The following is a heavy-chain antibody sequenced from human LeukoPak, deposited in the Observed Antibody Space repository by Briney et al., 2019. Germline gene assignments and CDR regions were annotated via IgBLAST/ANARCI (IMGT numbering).Heavy chain of an antibody. CDR2: FDPENGKT. Sequence: ASVNVSRKVCGHTLRDLSMHWVRQAPGKGREGMVGFDPENGKTVYAKKFQGRVTLTEDTSRDTGYMEVSSLRSEDTAVYYCGTKRWAAAGPIDFWGQGTLVTVSS. J-gene: IGHJ4*02. D-gene: IGHD6-13*01. CDR3: GTKRWAAAGPIDF. CDR1: GHTLRDLS. V-gene: IGHV1-24*01.